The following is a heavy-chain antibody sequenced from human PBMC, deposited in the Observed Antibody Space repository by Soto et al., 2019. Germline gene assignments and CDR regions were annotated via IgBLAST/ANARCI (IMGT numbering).Heavy chain of an antibody. J-gene: IGHJ4*02. CDR2: VYYSGSA. Sequence: SETLSLTCNVSGGSIRSYYWNWIRQPPGKTLEWIGDVYYSGSANYNPSLKSRVTISVDMSRNQFSLKLNSVTAADTAVYYCARGSMVRGPRPFHYFGQAPLGTVSS. D-gene: IGHD3-10*01. V-gene: IGHV4-59*01. CDR3: ARGSMVRGPRPFHY. CDR1: GGSIRSYY.